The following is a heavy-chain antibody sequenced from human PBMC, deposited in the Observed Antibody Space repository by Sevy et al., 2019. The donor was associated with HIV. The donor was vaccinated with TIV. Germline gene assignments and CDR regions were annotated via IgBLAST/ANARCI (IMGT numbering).Heavy chain of an antibody. CDR1: GGSFSGYY. J-gene: IGHJ4*02. CDR2: INHSGST. CDR3: AREQYDFWSGCYLDY. Sequence: ETLSLTCAVYGGSFSGYYWSWIRQPPGKGLEWIGEINHSGSTNYNPSLKSRVTISVDTSKNQFSLKLSSVTAADTAVYYCAREQYDFWSGCYLDYWGQGTLVTVSS. V-gene: IGHV4-34*01. D-gene: IGHD3-3*01.